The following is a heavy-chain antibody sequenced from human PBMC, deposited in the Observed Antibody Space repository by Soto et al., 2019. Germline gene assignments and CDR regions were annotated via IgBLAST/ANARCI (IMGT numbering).Heavy chain of an antibody. CDR1: GYTFTSYA. Sequence: ASVKVSCKASGYTFTSYAMHWVRQAPGQRLEWMGWINAGNGNTKYSQKFQGRVTITRDTSASTAYMELSSLRSEDTAVYYCARREYSSGWYPFGYCGQGPLVTVYS. V-gene: IGHV1-3*01. J-gene: IGHJ4*02. D-gene: IGHD6-19*01. CDR3: ARREYSSGWYPFGY. CDR2: INAGNGNT.